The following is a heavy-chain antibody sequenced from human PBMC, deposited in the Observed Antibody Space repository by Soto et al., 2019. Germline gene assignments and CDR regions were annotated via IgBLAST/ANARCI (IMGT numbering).Heavy chain of an antibody. CDR1: GLTVSRTQ. CDR2: IYSGGST. J-gene: IGHJ4*02. D-gene: IGHD6-6*01. Sequence: PGGSLRLSCAVSGLTVSRTQMSWVRQAPGKGLQWVSVIYSGGSTYYANAVKGRFTISRDISENTVYLELDKLTVDDTAVYYCARGREPEYSSSIFFDYWGRGTLVTVSS. V-gene: IGHV3-53*01. CDR3: ARGREPEYSSSIFFDY.